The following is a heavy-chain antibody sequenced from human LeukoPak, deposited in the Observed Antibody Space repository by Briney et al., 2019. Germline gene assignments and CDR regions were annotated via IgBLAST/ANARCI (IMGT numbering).Heavy chain of an antibody. CDR3: ARDSSGWYRADY. CDR2: ISSSSSYI. D-gene: IGHD6-19*01. CDR1: GFTFSSYS. Sequence: GGSLRLSCAASGFTFSSYSMNWVRQAPGKGLEWVSSISSSSSYIYYADSVKGRFTISRDNAKNSLYLQMNSLRAEDTAVYYCARDSSGWYRADYWGQGTLVTVSP. J-gene: IGHJ4*02. V-gene: IGHV3-21*01.